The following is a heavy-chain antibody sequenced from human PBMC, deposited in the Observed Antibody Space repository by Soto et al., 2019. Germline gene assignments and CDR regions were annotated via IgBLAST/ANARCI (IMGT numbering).Heavy chain of an antibody. CDR3: ARDLDFWTGYPPAGRYGMDV. CDR1: GGSISSSNW. Sequence: SETLSLTCAVSGGSISSSNWWSWVRQPPGKGLEWIGEIYHSGSTNYNPSLKSRVTISVDKSKNQFSLKLSSVTAADTAVYYCARDLDFWTGYPPAGRYGMDVWGQGTTVTVSS. V-gene: IGHV4-4*02. J-gene: IGHJ6*02. D-gene: IGHD3-3*01. CDR2: IYHSGST.